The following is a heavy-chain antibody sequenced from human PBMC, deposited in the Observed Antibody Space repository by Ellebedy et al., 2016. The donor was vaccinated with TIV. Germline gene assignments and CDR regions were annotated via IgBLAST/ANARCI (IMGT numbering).Heavy chain of an antibody. D-gene: IGHD4-23*01. J-gene: IGHJ4*02. Sequence: GESLKISCAASGFTVSSNYMNWVRQAPGKGLEWVSVIYSGADGGDTYYADSVKGRFTISRDNSKNTLSLQMNNLRAEDTAVYYCARDAADNGGKLDYWGQGALVTVSS. CDR3: ARDAADNGGKLDY. V-gene: IGHV3-53*01. CDR2: IYSGADGGDT. CDR1: GFTVSSNY.